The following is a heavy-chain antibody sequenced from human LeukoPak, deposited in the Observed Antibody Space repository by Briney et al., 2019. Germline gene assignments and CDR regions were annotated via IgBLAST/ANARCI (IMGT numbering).Heavy chain of an antibody. J-gene: IGHJ4*02. CDR1: GFTFSSYG. D-gene: IGHD6-6*01. CDR3: AKDWQLVGEHFDY. Sequence: GRSLRPSCAAPGFTFSSYGMHWVRQAPGKGLEWVAFIRYDGSNKYYADSVKGRFTISRDNSKNTLYLQMNSLRAEDTAVYYCAKDWQLVGEHFDYWGQGTLVTVSS. CDR2: IRYDGSNK. V-gene: IGHV3-30*02.